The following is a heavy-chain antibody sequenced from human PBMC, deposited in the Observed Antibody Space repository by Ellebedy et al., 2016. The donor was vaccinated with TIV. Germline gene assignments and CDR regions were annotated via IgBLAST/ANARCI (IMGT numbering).Heavy chain of an antibody. CDR2: ITSSGGGT. CDR3: AKDLPSSGGDSTNYDY. D-gene: IGHD2-21*02. J-gene: IGHJ4*02. Sequence: PGGSLRLSCALSGFTFPNSAMSWVRQAPGKALAWVSSITSSGGGTFYADSVKGRFSISRDNSKKMLFLQMNSLRAEDTAVYYCAKDLPSSGGDSTNYDYWGQGTLVTVSS. V-gene: IGHV3-23*01. CDR1: GFTFPNSA.